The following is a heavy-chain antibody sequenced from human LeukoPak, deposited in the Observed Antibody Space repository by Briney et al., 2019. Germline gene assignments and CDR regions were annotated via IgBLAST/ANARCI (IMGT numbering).Heavy chain of an antibody. CDR1: GFTFSSNG. D-gene: IGHD3-10*01. V-gene: IGHV3-30*02. CDR2: IQYDGSKK. J-gene: IGHJ4*02. CDR3: AKDIGSYYDY. Sequence: GGSLRLSCVASGFTFSSNGMHWVRQAPGKGLEWVTFIQYDGSKKYYADSVKGRFTIYRDNSKNTLYLEMNSLRAEDTAVYYCAKDIGSYYDYWGQGILVTVSS.